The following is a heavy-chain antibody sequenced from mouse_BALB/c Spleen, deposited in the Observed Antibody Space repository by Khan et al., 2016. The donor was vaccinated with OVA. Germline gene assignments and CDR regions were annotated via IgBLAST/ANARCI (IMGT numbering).Heavy chain of an antibody. CDR3: AREEALYYFDY. CDR2: IYPGTDNT. CDR1: GYIFTSYW. V-gene: IGHV1S132*01. Sequence: VQLQESGAELVRPGASVKLSCKTSGYIFTSYWIHWVKQRSGQGLEWFARIYPGTDNTYYNEKLKDKVTLTADKSSSTVYMQLNSLKSEDSAVYFCAREEALYYFDYWGQGTTLTVSS. J-gene: IGHJ2*01.